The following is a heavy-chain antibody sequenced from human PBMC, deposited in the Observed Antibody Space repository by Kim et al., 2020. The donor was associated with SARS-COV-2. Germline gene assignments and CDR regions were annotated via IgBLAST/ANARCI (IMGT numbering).Heavy chain of an antibody. J-gene: IGHJ4*02. CDR2: ISGSGGST. CDR3: AKGGDIVVVPAAQSDY. CDR1: GFTFSSYA. D-gene: IGHD2-2*01. V-gene: IGHV3-23*01. Sequence: GGSLRLSCAASGFTFSSYAMSWVRQAPGKGLEWVSAISGSGGSTYYADSVKGRFTISRDNSKNTLYLQMNSLGAEDTAVYYCAKGGDIVVVPAAQSDYWGQGTLVTVSS.